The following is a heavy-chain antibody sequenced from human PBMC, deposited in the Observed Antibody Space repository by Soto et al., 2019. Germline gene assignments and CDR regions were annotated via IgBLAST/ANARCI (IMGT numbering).Heavy chain of an antibody. CDR2: ISHDVSDK. CDR3: AGDLLGMDV. CDR1: GFTFSTHS. D-gene: IGHD1-26*01. V-gene: IGHV3-30-3*01. J-gene: IGHJ6*02. Sequence: GGSLRLSCVASGFTFSTHSMHWVRQAPGNGLEWVAVISHDVSDKYYADSVKGRFTISRDNSKNTVYLQMNSLRGEDTAVYFCAGDLLGMDVWGQGTTVTVSS.